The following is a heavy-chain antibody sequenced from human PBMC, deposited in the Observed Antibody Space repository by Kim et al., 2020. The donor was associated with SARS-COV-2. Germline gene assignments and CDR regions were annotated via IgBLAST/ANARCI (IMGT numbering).Heavy chain of an antibody. Sequence: SETLSLTCTVSGGSISSYYWSWIRQPPGKGLEWIGYIYYSGSTNYNPSLKSRVTISVDTSKNQFSLKLSSVTAADTAVYYCARVTPRGYSGYDSTVFDYWGQGTLVTVSS. D-gene: IGHD5-12*01. J-gene: IGHJ4*02. V-gene: IGHV4-59*01. CDR3: ARVTPRGYSGYDSTVFDY. CDR1: GGSISSYY. CDR2: IYYSGST.